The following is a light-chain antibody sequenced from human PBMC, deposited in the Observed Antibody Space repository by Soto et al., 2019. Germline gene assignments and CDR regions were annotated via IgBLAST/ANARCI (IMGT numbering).Light chain of an antibody. V-gene: IGKV1-39*01. CDR1: QSISNY. J-gene: IGKJ1*01. CDR2: AAS. Sequence: DIQMTQSPSSLSASVGDRVTITCRASQSISNYLNWYQQKPGKAPKLLIYAASSLQSGVPSRFSGSGSGTDFTLTISSLQPEAFATYYCQQSYSTRWTFGQGTKVEIK. CDR3: QQSYSTRWT.